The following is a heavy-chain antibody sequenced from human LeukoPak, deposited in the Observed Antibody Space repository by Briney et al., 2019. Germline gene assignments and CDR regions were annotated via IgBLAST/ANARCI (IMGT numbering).Heavy chain of an antibody. CDR1: GGTFSSYA. CDR3: ARDLEPYYYDSSGVNYYYGMDV. D-gene: IGHD3-22*01. V-gene: IGHV1-69*04. J-gene: IGHJ6*02. CDR2: IIPILGIA. Sequence: ASVKVSCKASGGTFSSYAISWVRQAPGQGLEWMGRIIPILGIANYAQKFQGRVTITADKSTSTAYMELSSLRSEDTAVYYCARDLEPYYYDSSGVNYYYGMDVWGQGTTVTVSS.